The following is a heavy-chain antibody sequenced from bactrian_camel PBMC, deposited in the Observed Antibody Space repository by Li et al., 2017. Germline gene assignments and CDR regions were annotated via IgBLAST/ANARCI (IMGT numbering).Heavy chain of an antibody. Sequence: HVQLVESGGGSAEAGGSLSLLCSASGFTADNFEMGWYRQTPGDDCELVADIESNGATYYRDSVKGRFTISGDNAKNTLYLQMNSLKPADTAMYFCAAEHATIEDTSPEEVLDFGYRGQGTQVTVS. CDR1: GFTADNFE. D-gene: IGHD2*01. CDR2: IESNGAT. V-gene: IGHV3S55*01. CDR3: AAEHATIEDTSPEEVLDFGY. J-gene: IGHJ6*01.